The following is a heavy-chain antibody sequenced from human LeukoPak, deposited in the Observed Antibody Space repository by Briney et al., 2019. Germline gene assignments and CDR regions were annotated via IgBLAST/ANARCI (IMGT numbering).Heavy chain of an antibody. Sequence: GGSLRLSCAASGFTFSSYWMSWVRQAPGKGLEWVANIRQDESEKYFVDSVKGRFIISRDNAKNSLYLQMNSLRAEDTAVYYCAKDHYGDYAWYFDLWGRGTLVTVSS. CDR3: AKDHYGDYAWYFDL. J-gene: IGHJ2*01. V-gene: IGHV3-7*01. D-gene: IGHD4-17*01. CDR2: IRQDESEK. CDR1: GFTFSSYW.